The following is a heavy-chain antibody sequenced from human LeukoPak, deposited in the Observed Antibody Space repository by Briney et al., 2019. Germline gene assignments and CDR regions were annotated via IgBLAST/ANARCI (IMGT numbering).Heavy chain of an antibody. CDR2: IIPIFGTA. V-gene: IGHV1-69*13. Sequence: SVKVSCTASGGTFSSYAISWVRQAPGQGHEWMGGIIPIFGTANYAQKFQGRVTITADESTSTAYMELSSLRSEDTAVYYCARPDLPLAGYYFDYWGQGTLVTVSS. J-gene: IGHJ4*02. CDR1: GGTFSSYA. CDR3: ARPDLPLAGYYFDY.